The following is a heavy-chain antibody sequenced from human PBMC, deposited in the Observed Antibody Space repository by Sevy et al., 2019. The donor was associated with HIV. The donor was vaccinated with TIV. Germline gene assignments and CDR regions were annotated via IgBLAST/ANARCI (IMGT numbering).Heavy chain of an antibody. J-gene: IGHJ4*02. Sequence: GGSLRLSCAASGFSISGYTMNGVRQAPGKGLEWVSSISSGRSFIYYADSLKGRFTISRDNARNLLYLQMNSLRVEDTAVYYCARVGLGDCSGTNCSPNDYWGQGTLVTVSS. D-gene: IGHD2-2*01. CDR3: ARVGLGDCSGTNCSPNDY. CDR2: ISSGRSFI. CDR1: GFSISGYT. V-gene: IGHV3-21*01.